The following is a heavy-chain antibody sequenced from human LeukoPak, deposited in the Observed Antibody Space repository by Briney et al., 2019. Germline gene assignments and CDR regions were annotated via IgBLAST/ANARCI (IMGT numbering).Heavy chain of an antibody. CDR1: GFTFSDYY. CDR2: ISPSGTPL. Sequence: PGGSLRLSCAASGFTFSDYYMTWLRQAPGKGLECVSYISPSGTPLYYADSVKGRFTISRDNAKNSLYLQMNSLRAEDTAVYYCAPQGIAVADYWGQGTLVTVSS. CDR3: APQGIAVADY. J-gene: IGHJ4*02. V-gene: IGHV3-11*04. D-gene: IGHD6-19*01.